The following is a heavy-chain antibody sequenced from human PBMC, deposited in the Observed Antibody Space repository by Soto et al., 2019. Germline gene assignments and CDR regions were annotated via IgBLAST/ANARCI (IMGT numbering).Heavy chain of an antibody. J-gene: IGHJ4*02. D-gene: IGHD3-22*01. Sequence: SVKVSCKASGGTFSSYAISWVRQAPGQGLEWMGGIIPIFGTANYAQKFQGRVTITADESTSTAYMELSSLRSEDTAVYYCAIRTKHYYDSSGYYYFVDEGVFDYWGQGTLVTVSS. CDR2: IIPIFGTA. V-gene: IGHV1-69*13. CDR3: AIRTKHYYDSSGYYYFVDEGVFDY. CDR1: GGTFSSYA.